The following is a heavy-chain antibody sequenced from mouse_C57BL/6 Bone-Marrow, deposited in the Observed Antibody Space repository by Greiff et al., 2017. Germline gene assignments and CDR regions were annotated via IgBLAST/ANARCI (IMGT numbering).Heavy chain of an antibody. D-gene: IGHD2-4*01. V-gene: IGHV1-22*01. Sequence: EVQLQQSGPELVKPGASVKMSCKASGYTFTDYNMHWVKQSHGKSLEWIGYINPNNGGTSYNQKFKGKATLTVNKSSSTAYMELRSLTSEDAAVYYCARPFYYDYAWFAYWGQGTLVTVSA. J-gene: IGHJ3*01. CDR1: GYTFTDYN. CDR2: INPNNGGT. CDR3: ARPFYYDYAWFAY.